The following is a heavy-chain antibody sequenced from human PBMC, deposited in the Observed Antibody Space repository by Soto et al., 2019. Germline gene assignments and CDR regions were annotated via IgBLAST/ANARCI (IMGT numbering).Heavy chain of an antibody. J-gene: IGHJ4*02. V-gene: IGHV3-23*01. CDR1: GFAFSAYG. CDR3: AKDRTATFQYYFDY. CDR2: ISGSAYES. D-gene: IGHD5-18*01. Sequence: EVQLLESGGGLVQPGGSLRLSCAAYGFAFSAYGMSWIRQAPGKGPEWVSGISGSAYESKYADSVKGRFTVSRDNSRNTLYLQMHSLRAEDTGVYYCAKDRTATFQYYFDYWGQGALITVSS.